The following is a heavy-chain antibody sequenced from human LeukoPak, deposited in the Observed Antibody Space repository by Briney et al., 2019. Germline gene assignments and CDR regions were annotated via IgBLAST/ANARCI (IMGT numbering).Heavy chain of an antibody. J-gene: IGHJ6*02. D-gene: IGHD2-15*01. CDR1: GFTLSSYS. Sequence: PGGSLRLSCAASGFTLSSYSMNWVRQAPGRGLEWVSYISSSSSTIYYADSVKGRFTISRDNAKNSLYLQMNSLRAEDTAVYYCASALGYCSGGSCSPPLYYYYYGMDVWGQGTTVTVSS. V-gene: IGHV3-48*01. CDR3: ASALGYCSGGSCSPPLYYYYYGMDV. CDR2: ISSSSSTI.